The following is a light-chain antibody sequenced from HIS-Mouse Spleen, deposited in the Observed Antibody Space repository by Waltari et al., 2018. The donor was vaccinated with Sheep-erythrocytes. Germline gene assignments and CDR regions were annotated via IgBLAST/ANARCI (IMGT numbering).Light chain of an antibody. J-gene: IGKJ3*01. Sequence: DIQLTQSPSFLSASVGDRVTITCRASHSISSWLAWYQQKPGKAPKLLIYKASSLESGVPSRFSGSGSGTEFTLTISSLQPDDFATYYCQQYNSSLTFGPATKVDIK. V-gene: IGKV1-5*03. CDR3: QQYNSSLT. CDR2: KAS. CDR1: HSISSW.